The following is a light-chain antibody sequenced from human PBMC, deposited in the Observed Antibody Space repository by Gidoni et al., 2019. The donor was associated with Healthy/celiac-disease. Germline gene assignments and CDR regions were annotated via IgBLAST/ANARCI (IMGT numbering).Light chain of an antibody. CDR1: QDISNY. CDR3: QHYDNLSALT. Sequence: DIQMTQSPSSLSASVGDRVTITCQASQDISNYLNWYQQKPGKAPKLLIYDTSNLETGVPSRFSGSGSGTDFTFTISSLQPEDIATYYCQHYDNLSALTFGGGTKVGIK. CDR2: DTS. V-gene: IGKV1-33*01. J-gene: IGKJ4*01.